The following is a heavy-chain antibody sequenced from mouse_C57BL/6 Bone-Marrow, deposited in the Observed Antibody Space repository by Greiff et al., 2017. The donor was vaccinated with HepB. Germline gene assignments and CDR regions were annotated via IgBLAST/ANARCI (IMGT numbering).Heavy chain of an antibody. Sequence: EVKVVESGEGLVKPGGSLKLSCAASGFTFSSYAMSWVRQTPEKRLEWVAYISSGGDYIYYADTVKGRFTISRDNARNTLYLQMSSLKSEDTAMYYCTRGYSNYAWFAYWGQGTLVTVSA. J-gene: IGHJ3*01. CDR1: GFTFSSYA. V-gene: IGHV5-9-1*02. D-gene: IGHD2-5*01. CDR3: TRGYSNYAWFAY. CDR2: ISSGGDYI.